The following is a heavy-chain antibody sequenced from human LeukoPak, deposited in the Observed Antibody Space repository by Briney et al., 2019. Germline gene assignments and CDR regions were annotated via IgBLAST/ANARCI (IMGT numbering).Heavy chain of an antibody. D-gene: IGHD4/OR15-4a*01. Sequence: PGGSLRLSCAASGFTVSSNYMSCVRQAPGKGLEWVSFIYSDNTHYSDSVKGRFTISRDNSKNTLYLQMNSLRAEDTAVYYCARRAGAYSHPYDYWGQGTLVTVSS. CDR2: IYSDNT. V-gene: IGHV3-53*01. CDR1: GFTVSSNY. J-gene: IGHJ4*02. CDR3: ARRAGAYSHPYDY.